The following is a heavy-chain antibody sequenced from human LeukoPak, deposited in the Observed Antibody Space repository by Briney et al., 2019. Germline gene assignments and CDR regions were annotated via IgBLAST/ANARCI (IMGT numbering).Heavy chain of an antibody. CDR1: GFIVSTNY. Sequence: PGGSLRLSCAASGFIVSTNYMIWVRQAPGKGLEWVSVIYSVGGTYYADSMRGRFTISRDNSKNMLYLQMDSLRAEDTAVYYCARDTPYGDFEYWGQGTLVTVAS. D-gene: IGHD3-16*01. CDR2: IYSVGGT. V-gene: IGHV3-53*01. CDR3: ARDTPYGDFEY. J-gene: IGHJ4*02.